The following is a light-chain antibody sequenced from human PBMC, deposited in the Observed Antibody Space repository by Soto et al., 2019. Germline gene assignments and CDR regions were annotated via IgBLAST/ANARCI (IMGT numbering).Light chain of an antibody. Sequence: EIVLIQSPATLSLSPGERATLSCRASQSVSSNLALYQQNPGQAPRLLIFDASNRATGIPARFSGSGSGTDFTLIINRLEPEDVAIYYCQQYGGSPRITFGQGTRLEIK. V-gene: IGKV3-20*01. CDR2: DAS. CDR3: QQYGGSPRIT. J-gene: IGKJ5*01. CDR1: QSVSSN.